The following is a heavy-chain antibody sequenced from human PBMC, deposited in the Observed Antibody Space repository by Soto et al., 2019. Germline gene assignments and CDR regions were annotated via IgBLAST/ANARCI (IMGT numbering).Heavy chain of an antibody. D-gene: IGHD3-16*01. V-gene: IGHV3-48*04. J-gene: IGHJ4*02. Sequence: GGSLRLSCAASGFTFSTYWMHWVRQVPGKGLEWISYITGSGVTMYADSVKGRFTISRDNAKNSLYLQMDSLRAEDTAVYYCARDGGASTFDFDSWGQGTLVTVSS. CDR3: ARDGGASTFDFDS. CDR2: ITGSGVT. CDR1: GFTFSTYW.